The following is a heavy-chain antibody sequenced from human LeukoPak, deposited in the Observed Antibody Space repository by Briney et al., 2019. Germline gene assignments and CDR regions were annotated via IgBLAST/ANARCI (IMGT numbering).Heavy chain of an antibody. J-gene: IGHJ5*02. Sequence: ASVKVSCRTSDYTFTNYYMHWVRQAPGQGLEWMGRINPNTGGTNYAQKLQGRVTMTTDTSTSTAYMELRSLRSDDTAVYYCARDGSSGWYMGWFDPWGQGTLVTVSS. D-gene: IGHD6-19*01. CDR2: INPNTGGT. CDR3: ARDGSSGWYMGWFDP. V-gene: IGHV1-2*06. CDR1: DYTFTNYY.